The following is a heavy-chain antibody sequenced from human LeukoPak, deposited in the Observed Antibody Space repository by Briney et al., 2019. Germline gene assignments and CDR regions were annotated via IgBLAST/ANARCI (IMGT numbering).Heavy chain of an antibody. D-gene: IGHD3-22*01. CDR2: INHSGST. V-gene: IGHV4-34*01. CDR1: GGSFSGYY. Sequence: SETLSLTCAVYGGSFSGYYGSCIRQPPGKGLEWSGEINHSGSTNYNTSLKSRVTISVDTSKNHSYMTLSPVTAAHTAVYYSARGRYYYDSRRYYFDYWGQGTLVTVSS. CDR3: ARGRYYYDSRRYYFDY. J-gene: IGHJ4*02.